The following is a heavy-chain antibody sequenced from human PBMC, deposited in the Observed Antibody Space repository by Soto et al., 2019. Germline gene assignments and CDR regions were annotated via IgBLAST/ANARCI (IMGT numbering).Heavy chain of an antibody. CDR1: GFTFSSYW. Sequence: GGSLRLSCAASGFTFSSYWMSWVRQAPGKGLEWVANIKQDGSEKYYVDSVKGRFTISRDNAKNSLYLQMNSLRAEDTAVYYCARQEWLAGRIAARQPYWGQGTLVTVSS. CDR2: IKQDGSEK. CDR3: ARQEWLAGRIAARQPY. V-gene: IGHV3-7*01. D-gene: IGHD6-6*01. J-gene: IGHJ4*02.